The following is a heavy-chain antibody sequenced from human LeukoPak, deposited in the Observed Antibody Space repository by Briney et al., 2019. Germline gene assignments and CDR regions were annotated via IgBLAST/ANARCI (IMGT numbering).Heavy chain of an antibody. J-gene: IGHJ3*02. CDR2: IYSSGST. D-gene: IGHD3-22*01. CDR3: ARMGDYYDSSGYRHDAFDI. Sequence: PSETLSLTCTVSGGSISYYYWNWIRQPPGKGLEWIGYIYSSGSTNYNPSLKSRVTISLDTPKNQFSLKLSSVTAADTAVYYCARMGDYYDSSGYRHDAFDIWGQGTRVTVSS. V-gene: IGHV4-59*01. CDR1: GGSISYYY.